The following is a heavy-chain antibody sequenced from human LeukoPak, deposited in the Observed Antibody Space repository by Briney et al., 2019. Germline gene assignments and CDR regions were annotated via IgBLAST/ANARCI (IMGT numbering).Heavy chain of an antibody. Sequence: GASVKVSCKASGYTFTAYSMHWVRQAPGQGLEWMGWINPNSGGTNYAQKFQGRVTMTRDTSITTAYMKLSRLRSDDTAVYYCARDLDYYGSGSFFNIWGQGTMVTVSS. J-gene: IGHJ3*02. CDR2: INPNSGGT. D-gene: IGHD3-10*01. V-gene: IGHV1-2*02. CDR1: GYTFTAYS. CDR3: ARDLDYYGSGSFFNI.